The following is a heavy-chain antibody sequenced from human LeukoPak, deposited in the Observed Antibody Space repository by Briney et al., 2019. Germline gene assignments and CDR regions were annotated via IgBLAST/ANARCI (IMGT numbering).Heavy chain of an antibody. CDR3: ARVGDQGAFDI. D-gene: IGHD4-17*01. Sequence: GGSLRLSCAASGFTFSSYSMHWVRQVPGKGLESVSAIDYNEGRTFYANSVKGRFTISRDNSKNTLYLQMGSLRAEDMAVYYCARVGDQGAFDIWGQGTMVTVSS. CDR1: GFTFSSYS. J-gene: IGHJ3*02. CDR2: IDYNEGRT. V-gene: IGHV3-64*01.